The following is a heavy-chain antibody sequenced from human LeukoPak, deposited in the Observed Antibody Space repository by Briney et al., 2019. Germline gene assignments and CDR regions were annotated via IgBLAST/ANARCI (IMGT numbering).Heavy chain of an antibody. CDR3: ARFPSEYCSSTSCYGDAFDI. CDR1: GGTFSSYA. Sequence: SVKVSCKASGGTFSSYAISWLRQAPGQGLEWMGGIIPIFVTANYAQKFQGRVTITADESTSTAYMELSSLRSEDTAVYYCARFPSEYCSSTSCYGDAFDIWGQGTMVTVSS. J-gene: IGHJ3*02. V-gene: IGHV1-69*13. D-gene: IGHD2-2*01. CDR2: IIPIFVTA.